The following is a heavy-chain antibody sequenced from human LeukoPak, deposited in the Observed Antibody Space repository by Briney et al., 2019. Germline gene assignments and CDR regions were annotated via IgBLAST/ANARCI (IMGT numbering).Heavy chain of an antibody. J-gene: IGHJ4*02. CDR3: ARVTVAVGNAFDY. CDR1: GYTSTSYY. CDR2: ITPSGGST. V-gene: IGHV1-46*01. D-gene: IGHD6-13*01. Sequence: ASEKVSCKASGYTSTSYYIHCVRQAPLHGLEWMGIITPSGGSTRYAHKCQGRVTLTRDRSTSTVYMELRSLSAEDTAVYYCARVTVAVGNAFDYWGQGALVTVSS.